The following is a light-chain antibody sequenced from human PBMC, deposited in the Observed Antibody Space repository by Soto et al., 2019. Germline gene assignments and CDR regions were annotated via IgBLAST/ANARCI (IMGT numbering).Light chain of an antibody. J-gene: IGKJ5*01. CDR1: QGISTL. V-gene: IGKV1-13*02. CDR3: QHFKSFPIT. Sequence: AIQLTQSPSSLSASVGDRGTIPCRASQGISTLLAWYQQKPGKAPKVLIYEASLLQSGVPSRFSGSGSGTDFTLTISSLQPEDFATYYCQHFKSFPITFGQRTRLEIK. CDR2: EAS.